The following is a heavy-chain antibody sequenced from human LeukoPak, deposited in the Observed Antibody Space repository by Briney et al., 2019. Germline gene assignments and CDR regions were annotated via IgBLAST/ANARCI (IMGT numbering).Heavy chain of an antibody. Sequence: PSETLSLTCTVSGGSISSYYWSWIRQPPGKGLEWIGYIYYSGSTNYNPSLKSRVTISVDTSKNQFSPKLSSVTAADTAVYYCAREHPSIVGATDYFDYWGQGTLVTVSS. V-gene: IGHV4-59*01. CDR2: IYYSGST. CDR3: AREHPSIVGATDYFDY. J-gene: IGHJ4*02. CDR1: GGSISSYY. D-gene: IGHD1-26*01.